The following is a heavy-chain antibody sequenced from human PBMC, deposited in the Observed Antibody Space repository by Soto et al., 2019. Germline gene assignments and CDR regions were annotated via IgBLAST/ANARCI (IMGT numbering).Heavy chain of an antibody. J-gene: IGHJ5*02. CDR2: IIPIFGTA. Sequence: SVKVSCKASGGTFSSYAISWVRQAPGQGLEWMGGIIPIFGTANYAQKFQGRATITADESTSTAYMELSSLRSEDTAVYYCARDLSEDNWFDPWGQGTLVTVSS. D-gene: IGHD3-3*02. CDR3: ARDLSEDNWFDP. CDR1: GGTFSSYA. V-gene: IGHV1-69*13.